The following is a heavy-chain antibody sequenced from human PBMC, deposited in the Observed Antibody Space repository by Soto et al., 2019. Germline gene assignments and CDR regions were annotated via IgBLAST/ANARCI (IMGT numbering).Heavy chain of an antibody. Sequence: EVQLLESGGGLVHPGGSLRLSCAASGFTFSAYSMTWVRQAPGTGLEWVSTIRGSGDGSYYADSVKGRFTISRDTSRNTVYLQMNSLRDEDTAVYYCSVQRDYWGQGTMVTVSS. V-gene: IGHV3-23*01. D-gene: IGHD1-1*01. CDR1: GFTFSAYS. CDR2: IRGSGDGS. J-gene: IGHJ4*02. CDR3: SVQRDY.